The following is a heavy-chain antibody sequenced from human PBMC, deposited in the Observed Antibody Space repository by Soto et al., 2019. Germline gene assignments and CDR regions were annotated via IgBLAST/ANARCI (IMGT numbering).Heavy chain of an antibody. CDR1: GCSFSDYA. D-gene: IGHD2-21*01. V-gene: IGHV3-23*01. Sequence: GWLRRACLVSGCSFSDYAMTGVRQAPRKGLEWVSVSSGSGAKTFYAAAMKGRIAFTTNNSKKLQYLQKKSLAADDAAVYFCAKGRALTGDGVDILFDYWGLGTLVTVYS. J-gene: IGHJ4*01. CDR3: AKGRALTGDGVDILFDY. CDR2: SSGSGAKT.